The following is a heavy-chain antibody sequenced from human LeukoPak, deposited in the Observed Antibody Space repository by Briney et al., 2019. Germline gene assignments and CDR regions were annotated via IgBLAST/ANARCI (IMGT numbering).Heavy chain of an antibody. CDR1: GFTFSVYG. V-gene: IGHV3-30*18. CDR2: ISYDGTDK. Sequence: GRSLRLSCAASGFTFSVYGMYWVRQPPGKGLEWVALISYDGTDKYHVDSVKGRFTISRDNSNNTLYLQMNSLRPDDTAVYYCAKAGYSSGWTRYHGMDVWGQGTTVAVSS. J-gene: IGHJ6*02. CDR3: AKAGYSSGWTRYHGMDV. D-gene: IGHD6-19*01.